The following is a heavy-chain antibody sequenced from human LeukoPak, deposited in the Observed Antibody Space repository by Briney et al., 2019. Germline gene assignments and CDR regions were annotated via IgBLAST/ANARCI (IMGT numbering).Heavy chain of an antibody. CDR2: INHSGST. CDR3: ARESGDGYNTFGY. J-gene: IGHJ4*02. D-gene: IGHD5-24*01. CDR1: GGSITSGGYY. Sequence: SETLSLTCTVSGGSITSGGYYWSWLRQHPGKGLEWIGEINHSGSTNYNPSLKSRVTISVDTSKNQFSLKLSSVTAADTAVYYCARESGDGYNTFGYWGQGTLVTVSS. V-gene: IGHV4-39*07.